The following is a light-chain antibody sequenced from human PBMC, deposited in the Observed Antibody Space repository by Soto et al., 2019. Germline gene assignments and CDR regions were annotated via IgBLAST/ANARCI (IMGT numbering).Light chain of an antibody. J-gene: IGLJ1*01. CDR3: AAWDDRLRGYV. CDR2: YSN. Sequence: HSVPTQAASASWAPRDRGTISFSGGTSNIGTDAVYWFQLLPGTAPKLLIYYSNHRPSGISDRFSGSKSGTSASLAISGLRPEDEADYYCAAWDDRLRGYVFATGTKVTVL. V-gene: IGLV1-47*01. CDR1: TSNIGTDA.